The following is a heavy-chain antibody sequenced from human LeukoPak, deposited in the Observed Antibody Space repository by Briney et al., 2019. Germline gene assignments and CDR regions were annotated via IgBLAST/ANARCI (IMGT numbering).Heavy chain of an antibody. V-gene: IGHV4-31*03. CDR3: ARCLTLQWLVTKDAFDI. D-gene: IGHD6-19*01. Sequence: PSETLSLTCTVSGGSISSGGYYWSWIRQHPGKGLEWIGYIYYSGSTYYNPSLKSRVTISVDTSKNQFSLKLSSVTAADTAVYYCARCLTLQWLVTKDAFDIWGQGTMVTVSS. J-gene: IGHJ3*02. CDR2: IYYSGST. CDR1: GGSISSGGYY.